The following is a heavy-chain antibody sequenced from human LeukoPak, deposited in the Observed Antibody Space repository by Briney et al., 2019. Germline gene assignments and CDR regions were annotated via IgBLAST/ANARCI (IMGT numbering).Heavy chain of an antibody. CDR2: ISYDGSNK. J-gene: IGHJ4*02. V-gene: IGHV3-30-3*02. Sequence: PGGSLRLSCAASGFTFSSYAMHWVRQAPGKGLEWVAVISYDGSNKYYADSVKGRFTISRDNSKNTLYLQMNSLRAEDTAVYYCAKPLGALGYYFDYWGQGTLVTVSS. CDR3: AKPLGALGYYFDY. D-gene: IGHD1-26*01. CDR1: GFTFSSYA.